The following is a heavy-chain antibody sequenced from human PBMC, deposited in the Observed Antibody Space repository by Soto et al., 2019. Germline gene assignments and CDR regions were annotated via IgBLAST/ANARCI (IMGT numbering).Heavy chain of an antibody. V-gene: IGHV4-31*02. Sequence: SETLSLTCTVSGASVSTGAYYWGWVRQRPGRGLEWIGYVYESGYTYYNMSLKSRLTISLDRSNNQFSLGLTSVTAADTAVYYCVRALRHTAIGYPWFDPWGQGTLVTGS. CDR1: GASVSTGAYY. J-gene: IGHJ5*02. CDR3: VRALRHTAIGYPWFDP. D-gene: IGHD5-18*01. CDR2: VYESGYT.